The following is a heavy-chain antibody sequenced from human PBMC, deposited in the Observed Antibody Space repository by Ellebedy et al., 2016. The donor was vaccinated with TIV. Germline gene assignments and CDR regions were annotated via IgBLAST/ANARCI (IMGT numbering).Heavy chain of an antibody. D-gene: IGHD4-17*01. V-gene: IGHV3-7*01. CDR1: GFSFRSYW. CDR2: INQDATKK. J-gene: IGHJ3*02. Sequence: GESLKISCAASGFSFRSYWMSWVRQAPGKGLEWVANINQDATKKFYVDSVEGRFTISRDNAKNSLFLQMDSLRADDTAVYYCATDGSYGDYLSPAHAFVMWGQGTLVSVSS. CDR3: ATDGSYGDYLSPAHAFVM.